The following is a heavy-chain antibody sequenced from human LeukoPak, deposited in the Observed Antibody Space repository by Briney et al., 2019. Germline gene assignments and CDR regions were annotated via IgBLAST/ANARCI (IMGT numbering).Heavy chain of an antibody. Sequence: PGGSLRLSCAASGFTFSTYWMSWVRQAPGKGLEWVANIKQDGGEKFYVDSVKGRFTISRDNAKDSLYLQMNSLRAEDTAVYYCARDLNWLLFDYWGQGALVTVSS. CDR1: GFTFSTYW. D-gene: IGHD3/OR15-3a*01. J-gene: IGHJ4*02. CDR3: ARDLNWLLFDY. CDR2: IKQDGGEK. V-gene: IGHV3-7*01.